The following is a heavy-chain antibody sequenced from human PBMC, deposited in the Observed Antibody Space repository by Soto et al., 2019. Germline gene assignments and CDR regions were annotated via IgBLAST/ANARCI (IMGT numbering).Heavy chain of an antibody. J-gene: IGHJ4*02. CDR2: IYHSGTT. D-gene: IGHD5-12*01. CDR3: AREGGYDSPHGC. CDR1: GDSISRGYY. Sequence: PSETLSLTXAVSGDSISRGYYWAWIRQPPGKGLEYIGSIYHSGTTYYNPSLRSRVTISIDASKNQFSLKLNSVTAADTAVYYCAREGGYDSPHGCWGQGTLVTVSS. V-gene: IGHV4-38-2*02.